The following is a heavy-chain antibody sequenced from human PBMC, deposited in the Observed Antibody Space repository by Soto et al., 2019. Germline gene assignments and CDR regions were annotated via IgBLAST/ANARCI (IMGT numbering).Heavy chain of an antibody. CDR1: GGTFSSYA. CDR2: IIPIFGTA. V-gene: IGHV1-69*12. D-gene: IGHD5-12*01. J-gene: IGHJ4*02. CDR3: ASTARGRDGYLPIDY. Sequence: QVQLVQSGAEVKKPGSSVKVSCKASGGTFSSYAISWVRQAPGQGLEWMGGIIPIFGTASYAQKFQGRVTITADESTSTAYMELSSLRSEDTAVYYCASTARGRDGYLPIDYWGQGTLVTVSS.